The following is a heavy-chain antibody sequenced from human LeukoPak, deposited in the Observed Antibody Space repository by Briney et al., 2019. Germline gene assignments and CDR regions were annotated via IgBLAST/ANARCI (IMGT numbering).Heavy chain of an antibody. CDR2: IKSKTDGGTT. D-gene: IGHD3-22*01. Sequence: GGSLRLSCAACGFTFSSYGMHWVRQAPGKGLEWVGRIKSKTDGGTTDYAAPVKGRFTISRDDSKNTLYLQMNSLKTEDTAVYYCTTGGIVVVLNYWGQGTLVTVSS. J-gene: IGHJ4*02. CDR1: GFTFSSYG. CDR3: TTGGIVVVLNY. V-gene: IGHV3-15*01.